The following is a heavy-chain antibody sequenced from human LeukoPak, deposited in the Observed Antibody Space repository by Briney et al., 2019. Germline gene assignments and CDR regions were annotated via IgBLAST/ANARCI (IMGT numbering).Heavy chain of an antibody. CDR2: IYYSGST. CDR1: GGSISSGDYY. Sequence: PSETLSLTCTVSGGSISSGDYYWSWIRQPPGKGLEWIGYIYYSGSTYYNPSLKSRVTISVDTSKNQFSLKLSSVTAADTAAYYCASDYYDSSGYYSNYWGQGTLVTVSS. J-gene: IGHJ4*02. CDR3: ASDYYDSSGYYSNY. V-gene: IGHV4-30-4*01. D-gene: IGHD3-22*01.